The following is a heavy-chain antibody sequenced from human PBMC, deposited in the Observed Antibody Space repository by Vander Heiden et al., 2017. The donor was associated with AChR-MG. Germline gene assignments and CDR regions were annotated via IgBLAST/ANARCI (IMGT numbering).Heavy chain of an antibody. CDR1: GFAVSSNF. CDR3: ARNRDYFSRNSYFDP. J-gene: IGHJ5*02. CDR2: IHAGGSR. V-gene: IGHV3-53*01. Sequence: EVHLVESGGGLIQPGGSLRLSCAASGFAVSSNFISWVRQAPGKGLEWVSIIHAGGSRFYADSVEDRFIVSRDKSKNIVYLEMNSLRAEDTAVYYCARNRDYFSRNSYFDPWGQGTPGTVSS. D-gene: IGHD6-13*01.